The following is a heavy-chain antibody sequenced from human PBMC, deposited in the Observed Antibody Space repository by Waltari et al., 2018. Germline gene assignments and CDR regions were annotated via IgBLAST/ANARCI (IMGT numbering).Heavy chain of an antibody. CDR1: GGSISSYY. CDR2: IYYSGST. V-gene: IGHV4-59*01. CDR3: ARDMRSSPVYNWFDP. J-gene: IGHJ5*02. D-gene: IGHD6-6*01. Sequence: QVQLQESGPGLVKPSETLSLTCTVSGGSISSYYWSWIRQPQGKGLAWIGYIYYSGSTNYNPSLKSRVTISVDTSKNQFSLKLSSVTAADTAVYYCARDMRSSPVYNWFDPWGQGTLVTVSS.